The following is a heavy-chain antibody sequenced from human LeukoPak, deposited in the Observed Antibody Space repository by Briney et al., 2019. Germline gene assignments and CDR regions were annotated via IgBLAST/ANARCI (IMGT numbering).Heavy chain of an antibody. CDR2: ISGSSDDI. Sequence: GGSLRLSCAASGFTFSSHRMNWVRQAPGKGLEWVADISGSSDDIHYADSVTGRFTISRDNSKNTLYLQMNSLRAEDTAVYYCARDTRGEWFGELLSYYFDYWGQGTLVTVSS. V-gene: IGHV3-48*01. J-gene: IGHJ4*02. CDR1: GFTFSSHR. CDR3: ARDTRGEWFGELLSYYFDY. D-gene: IGHD3-10*01.